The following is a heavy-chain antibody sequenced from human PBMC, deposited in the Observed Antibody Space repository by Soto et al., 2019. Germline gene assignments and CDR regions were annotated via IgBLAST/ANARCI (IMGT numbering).Heavy chain of an antibody. CDR3: ATWRTYSGSYCFDY. D-gene: IGHD1-26*01. J-gene: IGHJ4*02. Sequence: QVQLVQSGAELKKPGSSVNGSCAASGGTFKTYTINWVRQAPGQGHEWIGQIIPMYDSANYAQRFQGRVTISADKSTNIAYMELSGLRSEDTALYYCATWRTYSGSYCFDYWGQGTLVSVSS. CDR1: GGTFKTYT. CDR2: IIPMYDSA. V-gene: IGHV1-69*06.